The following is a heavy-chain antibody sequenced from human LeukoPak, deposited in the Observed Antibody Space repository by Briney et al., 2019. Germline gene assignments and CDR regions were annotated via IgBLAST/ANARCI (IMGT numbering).Heavy chain of an antibody. Sequence: GGSLRLSCAASGFTFSSYAMSWVRQAPGKGLEWLSAISGSGGSTYYADSVKGRFTISRDNSKNTLYLQMNSLRAEDTAVYYCAKDPNYYDSSGYYGWGQGTLVTVSS. CDR2: ISGSGGST. D-gene: IGHD3-22*01. CDR3: AKDPNYYDSSGYYG. J-gene: IGHJ4*02. CDR1: GFTFSSYA. V-gene: IGHV3-23*01.